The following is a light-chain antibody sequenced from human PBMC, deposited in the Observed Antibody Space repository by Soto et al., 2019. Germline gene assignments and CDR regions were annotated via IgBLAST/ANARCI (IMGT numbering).Light chain of an antibody. CDR3: CSHAGRHVI. CDR1: TSDVGTYKF. V-gene: IGLV2-23*02. J-gene: IGLJ2*01. Sequence: QSVLTQPASVSGSPGQSITISCTGTTSDVGTYKFVSWYQQHPGIAPKLMIYEVSERPSGVSNRFSGSKSGNTASLTISGLQAEDEADYYCCSHAGRHVIFGGGTQLTVL. CDR2: EVS.